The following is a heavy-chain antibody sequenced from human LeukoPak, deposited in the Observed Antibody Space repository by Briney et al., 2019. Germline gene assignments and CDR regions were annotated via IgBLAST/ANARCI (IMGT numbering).Heavy chain of an antibody. V-gene: IGHV3-11*01. CDR2: ISSSGSTI. Sequence: PGGSLRLSCAASGFTFSDYYMSWIRQAPGKGPEWVSYISSSGSTIYYADSVKGRFTISRDNAKNSLYLQMNSLRAEDTAVYYCARADGLDYDYVWGSYRSGGAFDIWGQGTMVTVSS. D-gene: IGHD3-16*02. J-gene: IGHJ3*02. CDR1: GFTFSDYY. CDR3: ARADGLDYDYVWGSYRSGGAFDI.